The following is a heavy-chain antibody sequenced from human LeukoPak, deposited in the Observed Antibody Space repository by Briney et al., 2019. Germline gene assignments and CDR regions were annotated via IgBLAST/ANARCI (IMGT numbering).Heavy chain of an antibody. Sequence: GRSLRLSCAASGFTFRNYGMHWVRQAPGKGLGWVALIWYDGSNKYYADSVKGRFTISRDNSKNMLYLQMNSLRTEDTAVYYCATLRSDSSGWYYFDYWGQGTLVTVSS. V-gene: IGHV3-33*01. CDR2: IWYDGSNK. J-gene: IGHJ4*02. D-gene: IGHD6-19*01. CDR3: ATLRSDSSGWYYFDY. CDR1: GFTFRNYG.